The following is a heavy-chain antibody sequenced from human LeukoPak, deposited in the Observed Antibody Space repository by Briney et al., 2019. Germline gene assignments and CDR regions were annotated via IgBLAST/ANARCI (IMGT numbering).Heavy chain of an antibody. D-gene: IGHD2-2*02. Sequence: GGSLRLSCAASGFTFSSYAMHWVRQAPGKGLEWVAVISYDGSNKYYADSVKGRFTISRDNSKNTLYLQMNSLGSEDTAVYYCAKGGFNLGYIDYWGQGTLVTVSS. CDR1: GFTFSSYA. CDR2: ISYDGSNK. V-gene: IGHV3-30-3*01. J-gene: IGHJ4*02. CDR3: AKGGFNLGYIDY.